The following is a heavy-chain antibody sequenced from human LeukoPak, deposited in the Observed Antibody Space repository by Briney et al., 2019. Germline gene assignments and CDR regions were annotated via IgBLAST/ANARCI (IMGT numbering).Heavy chain of an antibody. CDR2: ISGSGGST. J-gene: IGHJ6*02. CDR3: AKDEGYSSSWYPYYYGMDV. CDR1: GGSFSGYY. V-gene: IGHV3-23*01. Sequence: ETLSLTCAVYGGSFSGYYWSWIRQPPGKGLEWVSAISGSGGSTYYADSVKGRFTISRDNSKNTLYLQMNSPRAEDTAVYYCAKDEGYSSSWYPYYYGMDVWGQGTTVTVSS. D-gene: IGHD6-13*01.